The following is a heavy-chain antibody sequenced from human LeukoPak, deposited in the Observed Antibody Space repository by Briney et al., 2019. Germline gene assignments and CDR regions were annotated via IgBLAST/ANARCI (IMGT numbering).Heavy chain of an antibody. D-gene: IGHD5-12*01. CDR3: ASLDTRSDSGYDFILAGYYYYGMDV. J-gene: IGHJ6*02. Sequence: ASVKVSCKASGYTFTGYYMHWVRQAPGQGLEWMGWINPNSGGTNYAQKFQGRVTMTRDTSISTAYMELSRLRSDDTAVYYCASLDTRSDSGYDFILAGYYYYGMDVWGQGTTVTVSS. CDR1: GYTFTGYY. CDR2: INPNSGGT. V-gene: IGHV1-2*02.